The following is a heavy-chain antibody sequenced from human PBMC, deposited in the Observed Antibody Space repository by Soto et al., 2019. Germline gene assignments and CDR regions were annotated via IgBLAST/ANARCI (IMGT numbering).Heavy chain of an antibody. CDR1: GLSFSSYW. Sequence: EVPLVESGGGLVQPGGSLRLFCAASGLSFSSYWMHWVRQAPGKGLVWVSRISTDGSVTTYADSVKGRFTISRDNAKNTLNLQMNSLRTENTAVYYCARAPYSSGWWDFDYWGQGTLVTVSS. CDR3: ARAPYSSGWWDFDY. CDR2: ISTDGSVT. V-gene: IGHV3-74*01. D-gene: IGHD6-19*01. J-gene: IGHJ4*02.